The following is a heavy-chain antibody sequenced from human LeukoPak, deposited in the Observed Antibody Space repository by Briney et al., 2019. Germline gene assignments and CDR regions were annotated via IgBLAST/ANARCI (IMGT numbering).Heavy chain of an antibody. V-gene: IGHV1-2*02. Sequence: ASVKVSCKASGYTFTGYYMHWVRQAPGQGLEWMGWINPKSGATKYAQKFQGRVTMTRDTSISTAFMELSRLTSDDTAVYYCARDLAAISTGSHNWFDPWGQGTLVTVSS. CDR3: ARDLAAISTGSHNWFDP. CDR1: GYTFTGYY. CDR2: INPKSGAT. D-gene: IGHD2/OR15-2a*01. J-gene: IGHJ5*02.